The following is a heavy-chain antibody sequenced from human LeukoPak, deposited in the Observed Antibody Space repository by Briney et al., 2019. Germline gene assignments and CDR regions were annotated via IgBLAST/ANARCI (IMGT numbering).Heavy chain of an antibody. CDR3: ARRYNWNDGPEFDY. CDR2: ISAYNGNT. CDR1: GYTFTSYG. Sequence: ASVKVSCKASGYTFTSYGVSWVRQAPGQGLEWMGWISAYNGNTNYAQKLQGRVTMTTDTSTSTAYMELRSLRSDDTAVYYCARRYNWNDGPEFDYWGQGTLVTVSS. D-gene: IGHD1-20*01. V-gene: IGHV1-18*01. J-gene: IGHJ4*02.